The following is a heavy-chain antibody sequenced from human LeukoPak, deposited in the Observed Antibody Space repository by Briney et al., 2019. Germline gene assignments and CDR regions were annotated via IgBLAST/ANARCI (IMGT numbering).Heavy chain of an antibody. CDR2: TSTRGGT. CDR3: AKVRPYGTTWFGGAED. D-gene: IGHD3-10*01. J-gene: IGHJ4*02. Sequence: PGGSLRLSCAASGFTFSTQTMTWVRQAPGKGLEWVSVTSTRGGTQYADSVKGRFTISRDNSKNTLYLQMDSLRVEDTAIYYCAKVRPYGTTWFGGAEDWGQGTLVTVSP. CDR1: GFTFSTQT. V-gene: IGHV3-23*01.